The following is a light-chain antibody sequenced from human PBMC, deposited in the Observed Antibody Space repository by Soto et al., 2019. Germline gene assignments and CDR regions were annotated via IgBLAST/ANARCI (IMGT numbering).Light chain of an antibody. Sequence: EVVMTQSPATLSVSPGERATLSCRASQTVRDNLGWYQQKPGQPPRLLIYGATTRATGIPARFSGSGSGTDFTLTISRLEPEDFAVYFCQQFSRPPLTFGGGTKVDIK. V-gene: IGKV3D-15*01. CDR2: GAT. CDR1: QTVRDN. J-gene: IGKJ4*01. CDR3: QQFSRPPLT.